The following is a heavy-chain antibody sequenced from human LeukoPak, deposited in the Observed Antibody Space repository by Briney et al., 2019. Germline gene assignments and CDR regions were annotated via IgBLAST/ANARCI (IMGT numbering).Heavy chain of an antibody. CDR1: GYTFTGYY. D-gene: IGHD2-15*01. Sequence: ASVKVSCKASGYTFTGYYMHWVRQAPGQGLEWMGWINPNSGGTNYAQKFQGRVTMTRDTSISTAYMELSRLRSEDTAVYYCARGLRVVVAANYYYGMDVWGQGTTVTVSS. CDR3: ARGLRVVVAANYYYGMDV. J-gene: IGHJ6*02. CDR2: INPNSGGT. V-gene: IGHV1-2*02.